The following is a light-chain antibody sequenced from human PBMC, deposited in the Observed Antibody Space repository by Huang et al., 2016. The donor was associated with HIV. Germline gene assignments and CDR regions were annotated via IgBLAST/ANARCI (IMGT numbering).Light chain of an antibody. J-gene: IGKJ1*01. V-gene: IGKV2-28*01. CDR1: QCLLHSNGYNY. CDR3: MQALQTPT. Sequence: DIVMTQSPLSLPVTPGEPASISCRSSQCLLHSNGYNYLDLYLQKPGQSPQLLIYLGSNRASGVPDRFSGSGSGTDFTLKISRVEAEDVGVYYCMQALQTPTFGQGTKVEIK. CDR2: LGS.